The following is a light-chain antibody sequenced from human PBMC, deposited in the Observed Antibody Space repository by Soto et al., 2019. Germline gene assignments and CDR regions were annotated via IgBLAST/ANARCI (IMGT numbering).Light chain of an antibody. CDR2: GAS. CDR3: QQYNNWPPT. J-gene: IGKJ1*01. Sequence: ETVMTQSPATLSVSPGERVTLSCRASQSVSSNLAWYQQKPGQAPRLLIYGASTRATGIPARFSGSGSGTEFTLTISSLQSEDFAVYYCQQYNNWPPTVGQGTKV. V-gene: IGKV3-15*01. CDR1: QSVSSN.